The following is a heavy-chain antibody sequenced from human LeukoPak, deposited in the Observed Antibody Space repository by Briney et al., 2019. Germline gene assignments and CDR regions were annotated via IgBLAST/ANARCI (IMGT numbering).Heavy chain of an antibody. J-gene: IGHJ4*02. CDR2: INPNSGGT. Sequence: ASVKVSCTASGYTFTGYYMHWVRQAPGQGLEWMGRINPNSGGTNYAQKFQGRVTMTRDTSISTAYMELSRLRSDDTAVYYCARGPFWSGYYKAGGNFDYWGQGTLVTVSS. CDR1: GYTFTGYY. V-gene: IGHV1-2*06. D-gene: IGHD3-3*01. CDR3: ARGPFWSGYYKAGGNFDY.